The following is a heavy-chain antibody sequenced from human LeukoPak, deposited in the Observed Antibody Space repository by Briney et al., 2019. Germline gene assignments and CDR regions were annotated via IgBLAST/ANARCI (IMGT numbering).Heavy chain of an antibody. CDR1: GFTFSSYG. CDR2: ISSTGGTT. J-gene: IGHJ4*02. Sequence: GGSLRLSCAASGFTFSSYGMSWVRQAPGKGLEWVSAISSTGGTTYYADSVKGRFTISRDNSKNTLYLQMNSLRAEDTAIYYCAKDSHGSGSNYWGQGTLVTVSS. D-gene: IGHD3-10*01. V-gene: IGHV3-23*01. CDR3: AKDSHGSGSNY.